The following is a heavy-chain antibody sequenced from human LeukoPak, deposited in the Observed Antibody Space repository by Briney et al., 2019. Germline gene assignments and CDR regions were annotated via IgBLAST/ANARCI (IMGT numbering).Heavy chain of an antibody. CDR3: ARDSSYNWNDYGDAFDI. J-gene: IGHJ3*02. CDR2: IYTSGST. D-gene: IGHD1-20*01. CDR1: GGSISSGSYY. Sequence: PSQTLSLTCTVSGGSISSGSYYWSWIRQPAGKGLEWIGRIYTSGSTYYNPSLKSRVTISVDTSKNQFSLKLSSVTAADTAVYYCARDSSYNWNDYGDAFDIWGQGTMVTVSS. V-gene: IGHV4-61*02.